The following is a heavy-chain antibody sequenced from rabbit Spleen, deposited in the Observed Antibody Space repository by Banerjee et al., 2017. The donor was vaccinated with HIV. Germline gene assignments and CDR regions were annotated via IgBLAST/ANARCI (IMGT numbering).Heavy chain of an antibody. D-gene: IGHD1-1*01. CDR1: GVSFSSSSY. CDR3: ARDTSSSFSSYGMDL. J-gene: IGHJ6*01. Sequence: ESGGDLVKPGASLTLTCTASGVSFSSSSYMCWVRQAPGKGLEWIACIDSGSSGFTYFATWAKGRFTISKTSSTTVTLQMTRLTAADTATYFCARDTSSSFSSYGMDLWGQGTLVTVS. CDR2: IDSGSSGFT. V-gene: IGHV1S40*01.